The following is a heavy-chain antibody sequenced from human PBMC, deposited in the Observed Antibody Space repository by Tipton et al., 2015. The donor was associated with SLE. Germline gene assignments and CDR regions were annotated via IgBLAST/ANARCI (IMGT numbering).Heavy chain of an antibody. CDR1: GGSISSSHHY. Sequence: TLSLTCTVSGGSISSSHHYWGWIRQPPEKGLEWIGSIYYAGHTYYNPSLKSRVTVSVDTSKNQFSLKLSSVIAADTAVYYCARNRLLTGNVQKAYCDLWVRGTLVTVSS. CDR2: IYYAGHT. D-gene: IGHD2/OR15-2a*01. CDR3: ARNRLLTGNVQKAYCDL. V-gene: IGHV4-39*01. J-gene: IGHJ2*01.